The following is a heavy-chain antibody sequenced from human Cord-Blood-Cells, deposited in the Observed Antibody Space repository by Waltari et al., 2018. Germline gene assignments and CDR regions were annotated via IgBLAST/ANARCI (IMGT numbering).Heavy chain of an antibody. Sequence: EVQLVESGGGLVQPGGSLRLSCAASGFTFSSYWLSWVRQAPGKGVEWVANIKQDGSEKYYVDSVKGRFTISRDNAKNSLYLQMNSLRAEDTAVYYCARDNIVVVPAAIHYYYYYYMDVWGKGTTVTVSS. CDR1: GFTFSSYW. CDR2: IKQDGSEK. CDR3: ARDNIVVVPAAIHYYYYYYMDV. D-gene: IGHD2-2*02. V-gene: IGHV3-7*01. J-gene: IGHJ6*03.